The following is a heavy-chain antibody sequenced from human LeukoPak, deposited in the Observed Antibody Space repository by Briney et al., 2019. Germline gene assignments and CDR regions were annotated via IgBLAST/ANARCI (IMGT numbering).Heavy chain of an antibody. D-gene: IGHD2-15*01. CDR2: SDHSGST. J-gene: IGHJ4*02. CDR1: GGSISSSKW. Sequence: RSGTVSLTCAVSGGSISSSKWWSWVRQPPGKGLEWGGESDHSGSTNYNPSLKSRVTISVDKSKNQFSLKLSSVTAADTAVYYCASKGEYCSGGSCYWAFDYWGQGTLVTVSS. V-gene: IGHV4-4*02. CDR3: ASKGEYCSGGSCYWAFDY.